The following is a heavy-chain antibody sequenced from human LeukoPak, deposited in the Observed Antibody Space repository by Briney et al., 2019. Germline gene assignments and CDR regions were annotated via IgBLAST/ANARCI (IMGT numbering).Heavy chain of an antibody. J-gene: IGHJ4*02. CDR2: ISSGGSDK. D-gene: IGHD6-13*01. V-gene: IGHV3-30*18. Sequence: AGSLRLSCAASGFTFSNYAMHWVRQAPGKGLEWVAVISSGGSDKYYPDSVKGRFTISRDNSKNTLYLQMNSLRPEDTAVYYCAKDAAAAGSFDFWGQGTLVTVSS. CDR3: AKDAAAAGSFDF. CDR1: GFTFSNYA.